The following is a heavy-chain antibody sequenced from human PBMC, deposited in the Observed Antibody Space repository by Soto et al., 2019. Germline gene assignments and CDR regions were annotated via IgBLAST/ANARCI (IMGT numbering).Heavy chain of an antibody. D-gene: IGHD1-20*01. CDR1: GYTFTGYY. CDR2: INPNSGRT. Sequence: GASVKVSCKASGYTFTGYYMHWVRQAPGQGLEWMGWINPNSGRTNYAQKFQGRVTMTRDTSISTAYMELSRLRSDDTAVYYCARDITGTTTRVNAFDIWGQGTMVTVSS. CDR3: ARDITGTTTRVNAFDI. J-gene: IGHJ3*02. V-gene: IGHV1-2*02.